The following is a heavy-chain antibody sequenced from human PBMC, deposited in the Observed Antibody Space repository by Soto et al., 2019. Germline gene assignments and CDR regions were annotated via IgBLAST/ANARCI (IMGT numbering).Heavy chain of an antibody. CDR1: GFTFSSYA. V-gene: IGHV3-23*01. Sequence: EVQLLESGGGLVQPGGSLRLSCAASGFTFSSYAMSWVRQAPGKGLEWVSAIKGRFTISRDNSKNTLYLQMNSLRAEDTAVYYCANSQLGGGQGTLVTVSS. J-gene: IGHJ4*02. D-gene: IGHD7-27*01. CDR2: I. CDR3: ANSQLG.